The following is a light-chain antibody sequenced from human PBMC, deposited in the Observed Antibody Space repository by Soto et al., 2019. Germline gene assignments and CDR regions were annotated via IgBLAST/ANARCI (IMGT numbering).Light chain of an antibody. Sequence: DLQMTQSPSSVSASVGARVTITCRASQGIRDWLAWYQQKPGKAPKLLIYAASSLQSGVPSRFSGSGSGTDLTITISSLQPEDFETYDGQQTNNFPLTFGQGTRLEIK. J-gene: IGKJ5*01. CDR2: AAS. CDR3: QQTNNFPLT. CDR1: QGIRDW. V-gene: IGKV1-12*01.